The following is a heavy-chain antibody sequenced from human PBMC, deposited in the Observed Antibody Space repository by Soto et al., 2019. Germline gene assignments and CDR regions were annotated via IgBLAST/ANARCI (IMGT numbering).Heavy chain of an antibody. D-gene: IGHD1-26*01. CDR2: INSDGSSR. Sequence: PGGSLRLSCAASGFTFSGYWMHWVRQVPGKGLVWVSRINSDGSSRSYADSVKGRFTISRDNAKNTLHLQMNSLRPADTAVYYCARVGLGAFDAFDVWGQGTLVTVSS. CDR3: ARVGLGAFDAFDV. CDR1: GFTFSGYW. V-gene: IGHV3-74*01. J-gene: IGHJ3*01.